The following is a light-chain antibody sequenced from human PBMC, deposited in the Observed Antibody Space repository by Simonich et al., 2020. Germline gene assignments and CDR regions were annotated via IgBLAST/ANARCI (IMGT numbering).Light chain of an antibody. CDR3: CSYAGSSTV. CDR1: SSDVGGYNY. CDR2: DVS. Sequence: QSALTQPRSVSGSPGQSVTISCTGTSSDVGGYNYVSWYQQHPGKAPKLMIYDVSNRPSGVSNRFSGSKSGNTASLTISGLQAEDEADYYCCSYAGSSTVFGGGTKLTVL. J-gene: IGLJ3*02. V-gene: IGLV2-11*01.